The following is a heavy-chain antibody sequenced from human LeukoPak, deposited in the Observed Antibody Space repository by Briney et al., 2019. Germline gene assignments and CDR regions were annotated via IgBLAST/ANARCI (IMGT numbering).Heavy chain of an antibody. CDR2: ISSSSSYI. V-gene: IGHV3-21*01. J-gene: IGHJ4*02. CDR1: GFTFSSYS. CDR3: ASSWCGGDCYSPWKVDL. Sequence: GGSLRLSCAASGFTFSSYSMNWVRQAPGKGLEWVSSISSSSSYIYYADSVKGRFTISRDNAKNSLYLQMNSLRAEDTAVYYCASSWCGGDCYSPWKVDLWGRGTLVTVSS. D-gene: IGHD2-21*02.